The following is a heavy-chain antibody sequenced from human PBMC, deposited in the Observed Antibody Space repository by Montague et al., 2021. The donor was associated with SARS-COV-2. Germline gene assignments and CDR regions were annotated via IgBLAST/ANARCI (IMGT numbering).Heavy chain of an antibody. CDR2: IFKSGTT. CDR1: GDSISTGNFY. D-gene: IGHD1-26*01. V-gene: IGHV4-61*02. J-gene: IGHJ5*02. Sequence: TLSLTCTVSGDSISTGNFYWSWIRQPAGKQLEWIGRIFKSGTTNYNPPLKGRVTITMDTSKNEFSLNLRSVTAADTAMYYCARGFATGFYAYWFDLWGQGALVTVSS. CDR3: ARGFATGFYAYWFDL.